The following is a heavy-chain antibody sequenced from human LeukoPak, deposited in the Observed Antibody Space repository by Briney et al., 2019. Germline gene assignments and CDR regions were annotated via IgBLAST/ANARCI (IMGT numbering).Heavy chain of an antibody. D-gene: IGHD1-26*01. CDR1: GYTFTSYA. Sequence: ASVKVSCKASGYTFTSYAISWVRQAPGQGLEWMGGIIPIFGTANYAQKFQGRVTITADKSTSTAYMELSSLRSEDTAVYYCARDSQWELRYYYYYMDVWGKGTTVTVSS. J-gene: IGHJ6*03. CDR3: ARDSQWELRYYYYYMDV. V-gene: IGHV1-69*06. CDR2: IIPIFGTA.